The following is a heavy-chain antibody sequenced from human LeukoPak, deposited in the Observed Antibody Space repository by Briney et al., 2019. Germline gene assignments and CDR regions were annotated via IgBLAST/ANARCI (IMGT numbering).Heavy chain of an antibody. CDR1: GGSISSYY. CDR3: AISRSRWYQLPNFDY. V-gene: IGHV4-59*08. Sequence: SETLSLTCTVSGGSISSYYWSWIRQPPGKGLEWIGYIYYSGSTNYNPSLKSRVTISVDTSKNQFSLKLSSVTAADTAVYYCAISRSRWYQLPNFDYWGQGTLVTVSS. CDR2: IYYSGST. D-gene: IGHD6-13*01. J-gene: IGHJ4*02.